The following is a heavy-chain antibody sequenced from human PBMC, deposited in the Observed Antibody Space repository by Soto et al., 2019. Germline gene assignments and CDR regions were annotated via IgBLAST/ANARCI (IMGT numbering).Heavy chain of an antibody. D-gene: IGHD6-13*01. Sequence: LRLSCAASGFTFDDYAMHWVRQAPGKGLEWVSGISWNSGSIGYADSVKGRLTISRDNAKNSLYLQMNSLRAEDTALYYCATLLSIAAAGTPSRGMDVWGQGTTVTVSS. CDR3: ATLLSIAAAGTPSRGMDV. CDR2: ISWNSGSI. V-gene: IGHV3-9*01. J-gene: IGHJ6*02. CDR1: GFTFDDYA.